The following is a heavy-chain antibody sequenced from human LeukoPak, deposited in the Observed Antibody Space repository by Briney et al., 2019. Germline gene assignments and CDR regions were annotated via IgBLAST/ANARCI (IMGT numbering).Heavy chain of an antibody. CDR2: ISGSGGST. CDR3: AKERYSGYDYEGYYFDY. Sequence: PGGSLRLSCAASGFTFSSYGMSWVRQAPGKGLEWVSAISGSGGSTYYADSVKGRFTISRDNSKNSLYLQMNSLRTEDTALYYCAKERYSGYDYEGYYFDYWGQGTLVTVSS. D-gene: IGHD5-12*01. J-gene: IGHJ4*02. V-gene: IGHV3-23*01. CDR1: GFTFSSYG.